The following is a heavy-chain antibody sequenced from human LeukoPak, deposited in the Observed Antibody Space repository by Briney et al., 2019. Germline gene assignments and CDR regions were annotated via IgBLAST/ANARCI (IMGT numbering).Heavy chain of an antibody. V-gene: IGHV4-4*02. CDR2: IFHTGTT. Sequence: SGTLSLTCAVSGGSISSSNWWSWVRQPPGKGLEWIGRIFHTGTTDYKTSLKGRVTISVDTSKNQFSLKLSSVTAAGTAVYYCASLLWFGELLFDYWGQGTLVTVSS. CDR3: ASLLWFGELLFDY. CDR1: GGSISSSNW. D-gene: IGHD3-10*01. J-gene: IGHJ4*02.